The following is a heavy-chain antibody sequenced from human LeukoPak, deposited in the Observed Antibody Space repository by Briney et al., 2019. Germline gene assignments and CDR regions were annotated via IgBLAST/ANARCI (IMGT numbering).Heavy chain of an antibody. Sequence: GASVKVSCKASGGTFSSYAINWVRQAPGQGLEWMGGIIPIFGTANYAQKFQGRVTITADKSTSTVYMELSSLRSEDTAVYYCARGAAAGLVFDYWGQGTLVTVSS. V-gene: IGHV1-69*06. J-gene: IGHJ4*02. D-gene: IGHD6-13*01. CDR3: ARGAAAGLVFDY. CDR1: GGTFSSYA. CDR2: IIPIFGTA.